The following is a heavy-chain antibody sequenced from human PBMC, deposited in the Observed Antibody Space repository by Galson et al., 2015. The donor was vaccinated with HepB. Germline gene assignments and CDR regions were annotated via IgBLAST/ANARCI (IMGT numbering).Heavy chain of an antibody. V-gene: IGHV3-21*01. CDR1: GFTFSSYS. J-gene: IGHJ6*02. CDR3: ARDLTGAFYYSYGTDA. D-gene: IGHD7-27*01. CDR2: ISSSSSYI. Sequence: SLRLSCAASGFTFSSYSMNWVRQAPGKGLEWVSAISSSSSYIYYADSVKGRFTISRDNAENSLYLQMNSLRAEDTAVYYCARDLTGAFYYSYGTDACGHETTAAVSS.